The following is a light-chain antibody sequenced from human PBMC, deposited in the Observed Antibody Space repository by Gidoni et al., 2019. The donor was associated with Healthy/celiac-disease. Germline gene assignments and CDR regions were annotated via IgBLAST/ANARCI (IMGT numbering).Light chain of an antibody. CDR3: QQFNSYPFT. V-gene: IGKV1-13*02. Sequence: AIQLTQSPSSLSASVGDRVTITCRASQGISSALAWYQQKPGKAPKLLIYDASSLESGVPSRFSGSGSGTDFTLTISSLQPEDFATYYCQQFNSYPFTFGQXTRLEIK. J-gene: IGKJ5*01. CDR1: QGISSA. CDR2: DAS.